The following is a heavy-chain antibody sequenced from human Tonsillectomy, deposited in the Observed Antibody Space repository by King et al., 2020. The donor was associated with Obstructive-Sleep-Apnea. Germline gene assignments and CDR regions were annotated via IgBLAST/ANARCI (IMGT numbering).Heavy chain of an antibody. CDR1: GFTFRSYS. CDR3: ASRKWLAREDAFDI. CDR2: ISSSISTI. J-gene: IGHJ3*02. V-gene: IGHV3-48*04. Sequence: VQLVESGGGLVQPGGSLRLSCAASGFTFRSYSMNWVRQAPWKGLEWVSYISSSISTIYYADSVKGRYTISRDNAKNSLYLQMNSLIAEDTAVYYCASRKWLAREDAFDIWGQGTMVTVSS. D-gene: IGHD6-19*01.